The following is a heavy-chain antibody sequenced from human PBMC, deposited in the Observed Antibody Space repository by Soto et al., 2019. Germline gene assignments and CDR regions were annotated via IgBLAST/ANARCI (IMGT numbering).Heavy chain of an antibody. Sequence: QVQLVQSGAEVKKPGASVKVSCKASGYTFTSYDIGWVRQATGQGLEWMGWMNPNNGNTDYAPKFQGRVTMTMNTSIGTAYMELSSLRSEDTAVYYCARSPRNYYALGSYSYFRHWGQGTLVTVSS. J-gene: IGHJ1*01. D-gene: IGHD3-10*01. CDR2: MNPNNGNT. CDR1: GYTFTSYD. CDR3: ARSPRNYYALGSYSYFRH. V-gene: IGHV1-8*01.